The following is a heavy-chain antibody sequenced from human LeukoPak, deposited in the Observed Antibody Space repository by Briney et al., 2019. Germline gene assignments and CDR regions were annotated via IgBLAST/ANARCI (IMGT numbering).Heavy chain of an antibody. CDR1: GFTFSSYW. CDR2: IKQDGSEK. V-gene: IGHV3-7*01. CDR3: ARADSGWYGGYYYYGMDV. D-gene: IGHD6-19*01. Sequence: GGSLRLSCAASGFTFSSYWMSWVRQAPGKGLEWVANIKQDGSEKYYVDSVKGRFTISRDNAKNSLYLQMNSLRAEDTAVYYCARADSGWYGGYYYYGMDVWGQGTTVTVSS. J-gene: IGHJ6*02.